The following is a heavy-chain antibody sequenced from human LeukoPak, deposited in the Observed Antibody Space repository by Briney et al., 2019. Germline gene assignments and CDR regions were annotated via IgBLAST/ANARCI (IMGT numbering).Heavy chain of an antibody. Sequence: GGSLRLSCAASGFTSSSYDMHWVRQAPGKGLEWVSAIGTAGDTYYPGSVKGRFTISRENAKNSLYLQMNSLRAGDTAVYYCARDAGRSLIAAAGLHYYYYYGMDVWGQGTTVTVSS. CDR2: IGTAGDT. CDR1: GFTSSSYD. CDR3: ARDAGRSLIAAAGLHYYYYYGMDV. V-gene: IGHV3-13*04. J-gene: IGHJ6*02. D-gene: IGHD6-13*01.